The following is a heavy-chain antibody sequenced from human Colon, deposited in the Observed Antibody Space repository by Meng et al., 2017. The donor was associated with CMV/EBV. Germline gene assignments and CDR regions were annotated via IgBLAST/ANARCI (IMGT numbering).Heavy chain of an antibody. CDR3: ARDKDVVLIPAAFDH. D-gene: IGHD2-2*01. V-gene: IGHV1-18*01. CDR1: GYTFNTHE. CDR2: ISAHNGNT. Sequence: SGYTFNTHEIRWVRQAPGQGLEWMGWISAHNGNTNSAQKFQGRVTMTTDTSTNTAYMELRGLTSDDTAVYFCARDKDVVLIPAAFDHWGQGTLVTVSS. J-gene: IGHJ4*02.